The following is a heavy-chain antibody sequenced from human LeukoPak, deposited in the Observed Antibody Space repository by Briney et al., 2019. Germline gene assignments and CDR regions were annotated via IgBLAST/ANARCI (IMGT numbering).Heavy chain of an antibody. CDR2: TYSGGST. CDR3: ASRIAAAGTLSFDY. J-gene: IGHJ4*02. CDR1: GFTVSSNY. V-gene: IGHV3-53*01. Sequence: GGSLRLSCAASGFTVSSNYMSWVRQAPGKGLEWVSVTYSGGSTYYADSVKGRFTISRDNSKNTLYLQMDSLRAEDTAVYYCASRIAAAGTLSFDYWGQGTLVTVSS. D-gene: IGHD6-13*01.